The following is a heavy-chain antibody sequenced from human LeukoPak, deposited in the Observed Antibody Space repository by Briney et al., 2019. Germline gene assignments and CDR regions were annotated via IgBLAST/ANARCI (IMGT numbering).Heavy chain of an antibody. Sequence: GGSLRLSCAASGFTFSSYGMHWVRQAPGKGLEWVAFIRYDGSNKYYADSVKGRFTISRDNAKNSLYLQMNSLRVEDTAVYYCARGAGRITMIVVVIGRAPDAFDIWGQGTMVTVSS. V-gene: IGHV3-30*02. D-gene: IGHD3-22*01. J-gene: IGHJ3*02. CDR2: IRYDGSNK. CDR1: GFTFSSYG. CDR3: ARGAGRITMIVVVIGRAPDAFDI.